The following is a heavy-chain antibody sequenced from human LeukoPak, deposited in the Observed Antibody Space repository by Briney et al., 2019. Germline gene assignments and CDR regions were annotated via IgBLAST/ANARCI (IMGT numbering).Heavy chain of an antibody. J-gene: IGHJ4*02. CDR3: ARGYANLDY. V-gene: IGHV4-39*01. CDR1: GGSISSSSYY. D-gene: IGHD2-8*01. Sequence: SETLSLTCTVSGGSISSSSYYWGWIRQPPGKGLEWNGSIYYSGSTYYNPSLKSRVTISVDTSKNQFSLKLSSVTAADTAVYYCARGYANLDYWGQGTLVTVSS. CDR2: IYYSGST.